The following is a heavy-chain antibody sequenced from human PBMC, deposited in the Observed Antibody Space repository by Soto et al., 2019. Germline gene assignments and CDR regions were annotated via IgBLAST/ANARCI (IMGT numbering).Heavy chain of an antibody. CDR3: ARWEYYYDTSGGDY. CDR1: GGSLSGYY. CDR2: IYHSGST. J-gene: IGHJ4*02. D-gene: IGHD3-22*01. V-gene: IGHV4-59*01. Sequence: SETLSLTCTVSGGSLSGYYWNWIRQPPGKGLEWIGYIYHSGSTNYNPSLKSRVIISVDTSKNQFSLKLSSVTAADTAVYYCARWEYYYDTSGGDYWGLGTLVTVSS.